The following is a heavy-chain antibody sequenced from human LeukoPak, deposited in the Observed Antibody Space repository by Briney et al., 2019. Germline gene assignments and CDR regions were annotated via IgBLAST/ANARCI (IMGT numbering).Heavy chain of an antibody. V-gene: IGHV4-59*01. CDR3: ARGRGSGSYDYFDY. CDR1: GGSISSYY. CDR2: IYYSGST. Sequence: TSETLSLTCTVSGGSISSYYWSWIRQPPGKGLEWIGYIYYSGSTNYNPSLKSRVIISVDTSKNQFSLKLSSVTAADTAVYYCARGRGSGSYDYFDYWGQGTLVTVSS. J-gene: IGHJ4*02. D-gene: IGHD1-26*01.